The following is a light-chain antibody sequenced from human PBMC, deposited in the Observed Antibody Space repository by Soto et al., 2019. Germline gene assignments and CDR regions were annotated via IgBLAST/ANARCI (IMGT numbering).Light chain of an antibody. CDR3: CSYTSSSTLV. CDR1: STDVGGHNY. J-gene: IGLJ2*01. Sequence: QSVLTQPASVSGSPGQSITISCTGTSTDVGGHNYVSWYQQHPGKAPKLMIYNVNYRPSGVSTRFSGSKSGNTASLMISGLQAEDEADYYCCSYTSSSTLVFGGGTKLTVL. CDR2: NVN. V-gene: IGLV2-14*03.